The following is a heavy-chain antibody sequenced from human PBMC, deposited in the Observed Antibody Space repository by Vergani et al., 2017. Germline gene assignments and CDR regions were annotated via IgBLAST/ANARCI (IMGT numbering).Heavy chain of an antibody. J-gene: IGHJ6*03. Sequence: QVQLQQWGAGLLKPSETLSLTCAVYGGSFSGYYWSWIRQPPGKGLEWIGEINHSGSTNYNPSLKSRVTITVDTSKDQFSLKLSSVTAADTAVYSCARRRSYYYYYIDFWGKGTTVTVSS. V-gene: IGHV4-34*01. CDR2: INHSGST. CDR3: ARRRSYYYYYIDF. D-gene: IGHD5-24*01. CDR1: GGSFSGYY.